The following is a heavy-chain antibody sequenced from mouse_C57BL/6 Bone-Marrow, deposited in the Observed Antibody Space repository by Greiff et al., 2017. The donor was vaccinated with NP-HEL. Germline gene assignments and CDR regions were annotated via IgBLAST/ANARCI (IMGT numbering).Heavy chain of an antibody. J-gene: IGHJ4*01. CDR2: IYPGDGDT. V-gene: IGHV1-82*01. CDR1: GYAFSSSW. Sequence: QVQLQQSGPELVKPGASVKISCKASGYAFSSSWMNWVKQRPGKGLEWIGRIYPGDGDTNYNGKFKGKATLTAHKSSSTAYMQLSSLTSEDSAVYFCARGGHYYAMDYWGQGTSVTVSS. CDR3: ARGGHYYAMDY. D-gene: IGHD3-3*01.